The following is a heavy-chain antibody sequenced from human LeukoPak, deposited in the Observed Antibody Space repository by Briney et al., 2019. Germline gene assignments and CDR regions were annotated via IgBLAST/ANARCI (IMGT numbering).Heavy chain of an antibody. CDR1: GGSISSYY. CDR3: ARDLGTHYYDSSGYMGWFDP. CDR2: IYYSGSA. D-gene: IGHD3-22*01. J-gene: IGHJ5*02. V-gene: IGHV4-59*01. Sequence: PSGTLSLTCTVSGGSISSYYWSWIRQPPGKGLEWIGYIYYSGSANYNPSLKSRVTISVDTSKNQFSLKLSSVTAADTAVYYCARDLGTHYYDSSGYMGWFDPWGQGTLVTVSS.